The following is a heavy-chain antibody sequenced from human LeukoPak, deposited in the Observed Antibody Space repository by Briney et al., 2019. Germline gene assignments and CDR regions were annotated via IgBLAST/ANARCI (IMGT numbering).Heavy chain of an antibody. V-gene: IGHV4-34*01. J-gene: IGHJ2*01. Sequence: RSSETPSLTCAVYGGSFSGYYWSWIRQPPGKGLEWIGEINHSGSTNYNPSLKSRVTISVDTSKNQFSLKLSSVTAADTAVYYCARVSGRFTWYFDLWGRGTLVTVSS. CDR2: INHSGST. CDR3: ARVSGRFTWYFDL. CDR1: GGSFSGYY.